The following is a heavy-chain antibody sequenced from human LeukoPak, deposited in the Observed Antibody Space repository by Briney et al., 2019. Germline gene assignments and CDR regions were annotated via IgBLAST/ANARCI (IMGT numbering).Heavy chain of an antibody. D-gene: IGHD6-19*01. Sequence: GRSLRLSCAASGFTFDDYAMHWVRQARGKGLEWVSGISWNSGSIGYADSVKGRFTISRDNAKNSLYLQMNSLRAEDMALYYCARAVAGYFDYWGQGTLVTVSS. V-gene: IGHV3-9*03. CDR2: ISWNSGSI. CDR1: GFTFDDYA. J-gene: IGHJ4*02. CDR3: ARAVAGYFDY.